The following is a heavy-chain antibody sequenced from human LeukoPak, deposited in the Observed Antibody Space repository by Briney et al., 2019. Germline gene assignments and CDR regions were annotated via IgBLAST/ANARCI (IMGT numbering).Heavy chain of an antibody. CDR2: IYYSGST. Sequence: SETLSLTCTVSGGSISSGGYYWSWIRQHPGKGLEWIGYIYYSGSTYYNPSLKSRVTISVDTSKNQFSLKLSSVTAADTAVYYCARGGRYQLLGLPIWGQGTMVTVSS. CDR3: ARGGRYQLLGLPI. V-gene: IGHV4-31*03. D-gene: IGHD2-2*01. CDR1: GGSISSGGYY. J-gene: IGHJ3*02.